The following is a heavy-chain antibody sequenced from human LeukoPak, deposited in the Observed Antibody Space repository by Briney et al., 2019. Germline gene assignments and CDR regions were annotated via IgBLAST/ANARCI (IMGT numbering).Heavy chain of an antibody. CDR3: AGERGEEYSSGWYKTNYFDN. D-gene: IGHD6-19*01. V-gene: IGHV4-39*07. CDR1: GDSVSSVTDY. J-gene: IGHJ4*02. CDR2: ADYSGGT. Sequence: SETLSLTCTVAGDSVSSVTDYWAWIRQPPGKGLEWIASADYSGGTYYNPSLESRVAISADMSKKQISLTLTSVTGADTAVYYCAGERGEEYSSGWYKTNYFDNWGQGIRVTVSS.